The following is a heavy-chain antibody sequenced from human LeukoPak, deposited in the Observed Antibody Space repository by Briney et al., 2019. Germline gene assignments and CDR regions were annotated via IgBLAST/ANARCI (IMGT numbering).Heavy chain of an antibody. V-gene: IGHV3-21*01. J-gene: IGHJ6*03. CDR1: GFTFSSYS. CDR3: ATYGGNSPPRYYYYYYYMDV. D-gene: IGHD4-23*01. Sequence: GGSLRLSCAASGFTFSSYSMNWVRQAPGKGLEWVSSISSISSYIYYADSVKGRFTISRDNAKNSLYLQMNSLRAEDTAVYYCATYGGNSPPRYYYYYYYMDVWGKGTTVTVSS. CDR2: ISSISSYI.